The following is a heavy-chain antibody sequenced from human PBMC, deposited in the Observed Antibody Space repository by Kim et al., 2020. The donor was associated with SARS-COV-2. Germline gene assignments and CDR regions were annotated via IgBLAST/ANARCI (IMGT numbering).Heavy chain of an antibody. Sequence: GGSLRLSCAASGFILSNYGMTWVRQAPWKGLEWVSSFSGSGGRTDYADSVRGRFTISRDNSRNTLYLQMNSLRAEDTAVYYCAKDGSGSPYGDVFDMWGQETMVTVSS. CDR2: FSGSGGRT. CDR3: AKDGSGSPYGDVFDM. J-gene: IGHJ3*02. CDR1: GFILSNYG. V-gene: IGHV3-23*01. D-gene: IGHD1-26*01.